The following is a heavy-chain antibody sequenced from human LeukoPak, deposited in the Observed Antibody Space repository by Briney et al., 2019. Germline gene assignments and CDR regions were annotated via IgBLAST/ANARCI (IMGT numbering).Heavy chain of an antibody. Sequence: PSETLSLTCAVYGGSFSGYYWSWIRQPPGKGLEWIGEINHSGSTNYNPSLKSRVTISVDTSKNQFSLKLSSVTAADTAVYYCARGLGYGDKGPEYFQHWGQGTLVTVSS. J-gene: IGHJ1*01. CDR3: ARGLGYGDKGPEYFQH. CDR2: INHSGST. CDR1: GGSFSGYY. V-gene: IGHV4-34*01. D-gene: IGHD4-17*01.